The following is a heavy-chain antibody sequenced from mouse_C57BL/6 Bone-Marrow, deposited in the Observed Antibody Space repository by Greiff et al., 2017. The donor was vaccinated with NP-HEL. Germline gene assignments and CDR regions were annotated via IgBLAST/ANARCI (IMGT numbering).Heavy chain of an antibody. CDR2: IHPNSGST. CDR3: ARRYYSNPYAMDY. Sequence: VQLQQPGAELVKPGASVKLSCKASGYTFTSYWMHWVKQRPGQGLEWIGMIHPNSGSTNYNEKFKSKATLTVDKSSSTAYMQLSSLTSEDSAVYYCARRYYSNPYAMDYWGQGTSVTVSS. D-gene: IGHD2-5*01. V-gene: IGHV1-64*01. CDR1: GYTFTSYW. J-gene: IGHJ4*01.